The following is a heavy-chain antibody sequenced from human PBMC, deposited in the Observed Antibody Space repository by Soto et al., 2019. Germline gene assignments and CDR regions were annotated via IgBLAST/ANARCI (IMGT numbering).Heavy chain of an antibody. CDR2: IYPGDSDT. CDR3: AITTYYYDSSGYYRWFDP. V-gene: IGHV5-51*01. CDR1: GYSFTSYW. J-gene: IGHJ5*02. D-gene: IGHD3-22*01. Sequence: GESLKISCKGSGYSFTSYWIGWVRQMPGKGLEWMGIIYPGDSDTRYSPSFQGQVTISADKSISTAYLQWSSLKASDTAMYYCAITTYYYDSSGYYRWFDPWGQGTLVTVSS.